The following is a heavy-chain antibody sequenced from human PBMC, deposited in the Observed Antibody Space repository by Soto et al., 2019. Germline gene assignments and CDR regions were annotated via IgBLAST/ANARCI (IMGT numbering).Heavy chain of an antibody. D-gene: IGHD1-1*01. CDR2: IKSKNDGGAA. CDR1: GFMFSSAW. CDR3: VEGWNDF. J-gene: IGHJ4*02. Sequence: EVQVVESGGDLVEPGGSLRLSCVTSGFMFSSAWMSWVRQGPGKGLEWVARIKSKNDGGAADYAAPVNGRFSISRDDSKSKVYLQMTSLRAEDTALYYCVEGWNDFWGQGTLVTVSS. V-gene: IGHV3-15*01.